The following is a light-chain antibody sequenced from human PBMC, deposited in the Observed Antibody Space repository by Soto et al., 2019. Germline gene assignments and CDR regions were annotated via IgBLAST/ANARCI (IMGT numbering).Light chain of an antibody. CDR3: QQYNNWPRT. J-gene: IGKJ1*01. V-gene: IGKV3-15*01. CDR1: QSVSSN. Sequence: EIVMTQSPATLSVSPGERATLSCRASQSVSSNLAWYQQKPGQAPRLLIYGASTRATGIPARFSGSWSGTEFTLTISSLQSEDFAVYYYQQYNNWPRTFGQGTKVEIK. CDR2: GAS.